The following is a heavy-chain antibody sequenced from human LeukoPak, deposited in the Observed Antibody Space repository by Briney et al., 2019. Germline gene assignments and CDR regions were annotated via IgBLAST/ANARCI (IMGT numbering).Heavy chain of an antibody. CDR2: FDPEDGET. V-gene: IGHV1-24*01. CDR1: GYTHTELS. D-gene: IGHD6-6*01. CDR3: ATDISSRPRYSFDY. J-gene: IGHJ4*02. Sequence: WASVKVSCKVSGYTHTELSMHWVRQAPGKGLEWMGGFDPEDGETIYAQKFQGRVTMTEDTSTDTAYMELSSLRSEDTAVYYCATDISSRPRYSFDYWGQGTLVTVSS.